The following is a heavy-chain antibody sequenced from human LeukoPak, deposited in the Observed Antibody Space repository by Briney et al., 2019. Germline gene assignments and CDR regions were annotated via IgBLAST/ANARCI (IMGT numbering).Heavy chain of an antibody. CDR1: GGTFSNYA. D-gene: IGHD1-26*01. CDR3: ARERRGGSYFTEKRLDH. CDR2: IIPIFGTA. J-gene: IGHJ4*02. V-gene: IGHV1-69*13. Sequence: SVKVSCKASGGTFSNYAISWVRQAPGQGLEWMGAIIPIFGTANYAQKFQGRVTITADESTGTAYMELSSLRSEDTAVYYCARERRGGSYFTEKRLDHWGQGTLVAVSS.